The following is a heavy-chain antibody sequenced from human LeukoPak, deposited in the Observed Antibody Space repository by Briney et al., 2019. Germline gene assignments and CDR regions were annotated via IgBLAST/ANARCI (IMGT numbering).Heavy chain of an antibody. V-gene: IGHV4-39*01. Sequence: SETLSLTCTVSGGSISSSSYYWGWIRQPPGKGLEWIGSIYYSGSTYYSPSLKSRVTISVDTSKNQFSLKLSSVTAADTAVYYCARQGYSSGWYDAFDIWGQGTMVTVSS. CDR3: ARQGYSSGWYDAFDI. J-gene: IGHJ3*02. CDR2: IYYSGST. D-gene: IGHD6-19*01. CDR1: GGSISSSSYY.